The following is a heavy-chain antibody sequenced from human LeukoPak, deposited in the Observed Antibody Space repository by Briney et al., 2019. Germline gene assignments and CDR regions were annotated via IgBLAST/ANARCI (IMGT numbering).Heavy chain of an antibody. CDR3: ARGYYGDYLGY. D-gene: IGHD4-17*01. J-gene: IGHJ4*02. CDR2: INHSGST. Sequence: SETLSLTCAVYGGSSSGYYWSWIRQPPGKGLEWIGEINHSGSTNYNPSLKSRVTISVDTSKNQFSLKLSSVTAADTAVYYCARGYYGDYLGYWGQGTLVTVSS. V-gene: IGHV4-34*01. CDR1: GGSSSGYY.